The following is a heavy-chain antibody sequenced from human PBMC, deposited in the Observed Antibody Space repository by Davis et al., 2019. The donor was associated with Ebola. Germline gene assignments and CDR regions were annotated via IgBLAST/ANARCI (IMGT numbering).Heavy chain of an antibody. V-gene: IGHV3-30-3*01. Sequence: PGGSLRLSCAASGFTFSSYAMHWVRQAPGKGLEWVAVISYDGSNKYYADSVKGRFTISRDNSKNTLYLLMNSLRAEDTAVYYCASWNTVTTVRAGDYWGQGTLVTVSS. J-gene: IGHJ4*02. CDR1: GFTFSSYA. D-gene: IGHD4-17*01. CDR2: ISYDGSNK. CDR3: ASWNTVTTVRAGDY.